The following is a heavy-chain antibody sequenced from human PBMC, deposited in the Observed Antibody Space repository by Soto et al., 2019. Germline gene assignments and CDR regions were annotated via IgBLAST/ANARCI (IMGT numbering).Heavy chain of an antibody. Sequence: GGSLRLSCAASGFTFSSYSMNWVRQAPGKGLEWVSSISSSSSYIYYADSVKGRFTISRDNAKNSLYLQMNSLRAEDTAVYYCARDLQYDSRSYYYYGMDVWGQGTTVTVSS. J-gene: IGHJ6*02. CDR3: ARDLQYDSRSYYYYGMDV. CDR1: GFTFSSYS. D-gene: IGHD3-22*01. V-gene: IGHV3-21*01. CDR2: ISSSSSYI.